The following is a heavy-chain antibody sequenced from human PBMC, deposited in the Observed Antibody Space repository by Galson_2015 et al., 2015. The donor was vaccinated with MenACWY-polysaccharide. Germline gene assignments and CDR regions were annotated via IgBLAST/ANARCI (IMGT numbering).Heavy chain of an antibody. CDR2: INPNNGGT. V-gene: IGHV1-2*02. CDR1: GYTFLGYY. Sequence: QSGAEVKKPGASVTVSCKASGYTFLGYYMHWVRQAPGQGLEWMGWINPNNGGTDFARKFRGRITMTRDTSISTAYMELKRLTSDDTAVYYCAREQDSRSLDYWGQGTLVTVSS. D-gene: IGHD4-11*01. CDR3: AREQDSRSLDY. J-gene: IGHJ4*02.